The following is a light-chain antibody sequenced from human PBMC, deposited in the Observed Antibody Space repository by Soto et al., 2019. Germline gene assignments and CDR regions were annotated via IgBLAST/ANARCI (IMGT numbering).Light chain of an antibody. J-gene: IGLJ2*01. CDR3: SSYTSNSTLMV. V-gene: IGLV2-14*01. CDR2: DVS. Sequence: QSALTQPASVSGSPGQSITISCTGTSSDVGGYNYVSWYQQHPGKAPKLMIYDVSNRPSGVSNRFSDSKSVNTASLTISGLQAVDEADYDCSSYTSNSTLMVFGAGTKLTVL. CDR1: SSDVGGYNY.